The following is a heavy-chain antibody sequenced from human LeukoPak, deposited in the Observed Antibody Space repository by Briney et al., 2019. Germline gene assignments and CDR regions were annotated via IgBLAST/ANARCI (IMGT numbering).Heavy chain of an antibody. CDR2: IYHSGST. CDR1: GGSISSGGYY. J-gene: IGHJ4*02. V-gene: IGHV4-30-2*01. CDR3: ARGTIFGVAPFDY. D-gene: IGHD3-3*01. Sequence: SETLSLTCTVSGGSISSGGYYWSWIRQPPGKGLEWIGYIYHSGSTYYNPSLKSRVTISVDRSKNQFSLKLSSVTAADTAVYYCARGTIFGVAPFDYWGQGTLVTVSS.